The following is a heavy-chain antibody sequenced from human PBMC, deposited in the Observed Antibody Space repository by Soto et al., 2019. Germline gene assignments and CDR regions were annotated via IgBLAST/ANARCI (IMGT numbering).Heavy chain of an antibody. CDR2: LSYDGGNK. CDR3: ARRPAMVGGWRNYYYYMDV. V-gene: IGHV3-30*03. Sequence: GGSLRLSCAASGFTFSNFGMHWVRQPPGKGLEWVAVLSYDGGNKYYSDSVKGRFTISRDNSKNTLYLQMNSLRAEDTAVYYCARRPAMVGGWRNYYYYMDVWGKGTTVTVSS. J-gene: IGHJ6*03. CDR1: GFTFSNFG. D-gene: IGHD5-18*01.